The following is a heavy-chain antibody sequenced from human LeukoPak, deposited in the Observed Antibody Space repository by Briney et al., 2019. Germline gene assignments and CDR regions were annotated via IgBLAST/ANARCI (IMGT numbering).Heavy chain of an antibody. Sequence: RASVKVSCKASGYTFTGYYMHWVRQAPGQGVEWVGWINPNSGGTNYAQKFQGRVTMTRDTSISTAYMELSRLRSDDTAVYYCAREGTVYYYYMDVWGKGTTVTVSS. CDR3: AREGTVYYYYMDV. CDR1: GYTFTGYY. V-gene: IGHV1-2*02. J-gene: IGHJ6*03. D-gene: IGHD2-8*02. CDR2: INPNSGGT.